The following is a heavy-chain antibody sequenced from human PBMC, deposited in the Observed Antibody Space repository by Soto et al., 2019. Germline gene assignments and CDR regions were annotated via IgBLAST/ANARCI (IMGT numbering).Heavy chain of an antibody. V-gene: IGHV3-23*01. CDR2: ISGSGGST. J-gene: IGHJ6*03. Sequence: EVQLLESGGGLVQPGGSLRLSCAASGFTFSSYAMSWVRQAPGKGLEWVSAISGSGGSTYYADSVKGRFTISRDNSKNTLYLQMNSLRAEDTAVYYCAKDLGRADAHYYYYYYMDVWGKGTTVTVSS. D-gene: IGHD2-15*01. CDR3: AKDLGRADAHYYYYYYMDV. CDR1: GFTFSSYA.